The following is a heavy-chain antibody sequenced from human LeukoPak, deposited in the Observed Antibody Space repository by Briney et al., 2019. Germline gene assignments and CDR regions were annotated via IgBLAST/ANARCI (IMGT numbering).Heavy chain of an antibody. V-gene: IGHV4-59*08. J-gene: IGHJ4*02. CDR1: GGXISSYY. CDR3: ARLWDSSSSLDY. CDR2: IYYSGGT. Sequence: SETLSLTCTVSGGXISSYYWTWIRQPPGKGLGLEWIGYIYYSGGTNYNPSLKSRVTISIDTSENQVSLKLSSVTAADTAVYYCARLWDSSSSLDYWGQGTLVTVSS. D-gene: IGHD6-6*01.